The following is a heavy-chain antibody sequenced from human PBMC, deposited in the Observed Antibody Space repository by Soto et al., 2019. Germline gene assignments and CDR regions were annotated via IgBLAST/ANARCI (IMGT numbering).Heavy chain of an antibody. V-gene: IGHV3-33*01. D-gene: IGHD1-1*01. J-gene: IGHJ6*03. Sequence: ESGGGVVQPGRSLRLSCAASEFTFSRHGMHWVRQAPGKGLQWVGVIGSDGSNEVYADSGKGRFIISRDNSKNILYLQMNSLRAEDTAVYYCARERTCGDNKHNSMDVCGTGTTVTVSS. CDR3: ARERTCGDNKHNSMDV. CDR1: EFTFSRHG. CDR2: IGSDGSNE.